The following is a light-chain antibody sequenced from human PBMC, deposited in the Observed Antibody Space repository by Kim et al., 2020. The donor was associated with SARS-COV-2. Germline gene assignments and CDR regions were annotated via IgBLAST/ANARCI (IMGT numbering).Light chain of an antibody. V-gene: IGLV1-51*01. CDR1: SSNIGNNY. Sequence: QSVLTQPPSVSAAPGQTVTISCSGGSSNIGNNYVSWYQHLPGSTPKVLIYDNTERPSGIPDRFSGSRSGTSATLGITGLLTGDEGDYYCGTWDSSLSSVVFGGGTQLTVL. J-gene: IGLJ2*01. CDR3: GTWDSSLSSVV. CDR2: DNT.